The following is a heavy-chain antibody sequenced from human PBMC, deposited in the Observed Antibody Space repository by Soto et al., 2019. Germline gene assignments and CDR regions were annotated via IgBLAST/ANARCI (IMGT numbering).Heavy chain of an antibody. V-gene: IGHV5-10-1*01. CDR2: IHPIYSYS. J-gene: IGHJ3*02. D-gene: IGHD6-19*01. Sequence: PGESLKISCKGSGYSFTSYWIIWVRQMPVKGLEFMGSIHPIYSYSNYSPSFQGHVTISSYNSISTSYLQLISLKASYTAMYYCARNGIAVAGTAFDIWGQGTMVTVSS. CDR1: GYSFTSYW. CDR3: ARNGIAVAGTAFDI.